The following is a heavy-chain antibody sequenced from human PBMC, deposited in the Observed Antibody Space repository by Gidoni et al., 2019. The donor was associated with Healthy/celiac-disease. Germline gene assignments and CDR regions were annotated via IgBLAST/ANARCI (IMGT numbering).Heavy chain of an antibody. V-gene: IGHV1-69*06. CDR2: TIPPFGTA. CDR3: ARDSDVDTAMIRPFDM. D-gene: IGHD5-18*01. CDR1: GGTLNSYS. Sequence: QVQRVQCGAEVKKPGSSVKVSCKAPGGTLNSYSINWVRQAPGQGLEWMGGTIPPFGTANYAQRFQGRITITADKSTNTVYINLNSLRSDDTAVYYCARDSDVDTAMIRPFDMWGQGTMVTVSS. J-gene: IGHJ3*02.